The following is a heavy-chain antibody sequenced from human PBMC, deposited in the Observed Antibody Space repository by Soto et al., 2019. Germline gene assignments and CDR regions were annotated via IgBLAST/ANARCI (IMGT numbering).Heavy chain of an antibody. V-gene: IGHV3-48*02. CDR2: ISSSSSTI. D-gene: IGHD4-17*01. J-gene: IGHJ4*02. CDR1: GFTFSSYS. Sequence: QSGGSLRLSCAASGFTFSSYSMNWVRQAPGKGLEWVSYISSSSSTIYYADSVKGRFTISRDNAKNSLYLQMNSLRDEDTAVYYCARDTYGDYADASFDYWGQGTLVTVSS. CDR3: ARDTYGDYADASFDY.